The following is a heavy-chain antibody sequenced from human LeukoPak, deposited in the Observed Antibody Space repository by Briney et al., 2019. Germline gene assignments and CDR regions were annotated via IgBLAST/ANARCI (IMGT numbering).Heavy chain of an antibody. V-gene: IGHV3-66*01. Sequence: GGSLRLSCAASGFTVSGNYMGWVRQAPGKGLEWLSVIHRGGNTYYADSVKGRFTISRDSSKNTVFLQMDSLRAEDTAVYYCARDPGYGLGVDYGDYWGQGTLVTVSS. CDR1: GFTVSGNY. CDR2: IHRGGNT. CDR3: ARDPGYGLGVDYGDY. D-gene: IGHD3-10*01. J-gene: IGHJ4*02.